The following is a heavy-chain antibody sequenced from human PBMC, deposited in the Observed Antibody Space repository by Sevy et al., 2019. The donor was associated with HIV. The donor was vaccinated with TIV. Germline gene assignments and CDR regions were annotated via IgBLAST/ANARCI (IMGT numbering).Heavy chain of an antibody. D-gene: IGHD6-19*01. Sequence: GGSLRLSCAASGFTFSDYYMSWIRQAPGKGLEWVSYISSSGSTIYYADSVKGRFTIPRDNAKNSLNLQMNSLRTEDTAVYYCARYAAMAGGFDYYYGMDVWGQGTTVTVSS. CDR2: ISSSGSTI. CDR3: ARYAAMAGGFDYYYGMDV. V-gene: IGHV3-11*01. CDR1: GFTFSDYY. J-gene: IGHJ6*02.